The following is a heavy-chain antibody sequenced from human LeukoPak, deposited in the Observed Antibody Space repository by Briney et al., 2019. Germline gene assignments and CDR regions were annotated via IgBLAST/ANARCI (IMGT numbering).Heavy chain of an antibody. J-gene: IGHJ4*02. D-gene: IGHD5-12*01. CDR3: AAQYSGYVRLDY. Sequence: SETLSLTCAVYGGSFSDYYCSWIRQPPGKGLEWIGEISHSGSTNYNPSLKSRVTMSVDTSKNQFSLKLTSVTAADTAVYYCAAQYSGYVRLDYWGQGTLVTVSS. CDR2: ISHSGST. CDR1: GGSFSDYY. V-gene: IGHV4-34*01.